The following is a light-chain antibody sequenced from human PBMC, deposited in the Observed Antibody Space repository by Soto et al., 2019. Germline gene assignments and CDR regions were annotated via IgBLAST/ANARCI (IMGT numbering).Light chain of an antibody. V-gene: IGKV3-15*01. J-gene: IGKJ1*01. CDR2: GTT. Sequence: EIVMTQSPSTLSVSPGERATLSCRASQSISSSLAWYQQRPGQAPRLLIYGTTTRAAGVPSRFSGSWSGAEFTLTISILQSEDFAFYYCQQYNNWPKTFGQGTKVEIK. CDR3: QQYNNWPKT. CDR1: QSISSS.